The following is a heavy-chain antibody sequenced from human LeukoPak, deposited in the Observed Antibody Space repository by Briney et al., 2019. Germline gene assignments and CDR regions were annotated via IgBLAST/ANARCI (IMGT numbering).Heavy chain of an antibody. D-gene: IGHD2-2*01. V-gene: IGHV1-46*01. CDR2: INPSGGST. Sequence: ASVKVSCKASGYTFTSYYMHWVRQAPGQGLEWMGIINPSGGSTSYAQKFQGRVTMTRDTSTSTVYMELSSLRSEDTAVYYCALGVVPAAAEGGFDYWGQGTLVTAS. J-gene: IGHJ4*02. CDR1: GYTFTSYY. CDR3: ALGVVPAAAEGGFDY.